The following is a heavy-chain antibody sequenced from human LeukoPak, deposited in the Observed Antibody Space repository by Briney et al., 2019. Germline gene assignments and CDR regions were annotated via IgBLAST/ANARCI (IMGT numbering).Heavy chain of an antibody. J-gene: IGHJ6*02. V-gene: IGHV4-59*01. D-gene: IGHD2-21*02. CDR2: IYYSGST. CDR1: GGSISSYY. CDR3: ARSYCGGDCYPNYYYYYGMDV. Sequence: SETLSLTCTVSGGSISSYYWGWIRQPPGKGLGWIGDIYYSGSTNYNPSLKSRVTISVDTSKNQFSLKLSSVTAADTAVYYCARSYCGGDCYPNYYYYYGMDVWGQGTTVTVSS.